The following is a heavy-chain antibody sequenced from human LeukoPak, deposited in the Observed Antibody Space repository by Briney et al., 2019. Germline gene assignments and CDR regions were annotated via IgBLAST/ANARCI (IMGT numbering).Heavy chain of an antibody. D-gene: IGHD1-14*01. CDR3: ARSNHADDY. CDR1: GFTFSSYW. CDR2: INTGGSST. Sequence: PGGSPRLSCAASGFTFSSYWMHWVRQVPGKGLVWVSRINTGGSSTTYADSVKGRFTISRDNAKNTLYLQMDSLRAEDTGVYYCARSNHADDYWGQGTLVTVSS. J-gene: IGHJ4*02. V-gene: IGHV3-74*01.